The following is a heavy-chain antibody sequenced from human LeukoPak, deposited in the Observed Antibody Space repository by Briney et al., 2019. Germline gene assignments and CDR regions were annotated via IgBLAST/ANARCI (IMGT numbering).Heavy chain of an antibody. J-gene: IGHJ4*02. CDR2: IIPIFGTA. V-gene: IGHV1-69*13. Sequence: SVKVSCKPSGGTFSSYAISWVRQAPGQGLEWMGGIIPIFGTANYAQKFQGRVTITADESTSTAYMELSSLRSEDTAVYYCARYIAVAGYFDYWGQGTLVTVSS. CDR3: ARYIAVAGYFDY. D-gene: IGHD6-19*01. CDR1: GGTFSSYA.